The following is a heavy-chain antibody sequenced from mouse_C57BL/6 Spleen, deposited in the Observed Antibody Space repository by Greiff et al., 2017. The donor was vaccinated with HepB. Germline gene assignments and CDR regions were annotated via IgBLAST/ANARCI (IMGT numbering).Heavy chain of an antibody. CDR3: ARWSPLSY. CDR1: GYAFSSSW. V-gene: IGHV1-82*01. J-gene: IGHJ4*01. CDR2: IYPGDGDT. D-gene: IGHD1-1*02. Sequence: VQLQQSGPELVKPGASVKISCKASGYAFSSSWMNWVKQRPGKGLEWIGRIYPGDGDTNYNGKFKGKATLTADKSSSTAYMQLSSLTSEDSAVYFCARWSPLSYWGQGTSVTVSS.